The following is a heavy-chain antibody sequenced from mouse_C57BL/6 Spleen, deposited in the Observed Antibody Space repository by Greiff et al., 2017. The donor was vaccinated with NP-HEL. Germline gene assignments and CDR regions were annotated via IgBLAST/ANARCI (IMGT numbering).Heavy chain of an antibody. V-gene: IGHV5-17*01. CDR2: ISSGSSTI. J-gene: IGHJ2*01. CDR1: GFTFSDYG. D-gene: IGHD1-1*01. Sequence: DVKLVESGGGLVKPGGSLKLSCAASGFTFSDYGMHWFRQAPEKGLEWVAYISSGSSTIYYADTVKGRFTISRDNAKNTLFLQMTSLRSEDTAMYYCARRKYYYGPFDYWGKGTTLTVSS. CDR3: ARRKYYYGPFDY.